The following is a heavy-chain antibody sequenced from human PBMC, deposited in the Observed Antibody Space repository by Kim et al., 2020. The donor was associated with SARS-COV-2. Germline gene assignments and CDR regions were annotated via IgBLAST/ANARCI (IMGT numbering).Heavy chain of an antibody. J-gene: IGHJ6*02. Sequence: SETLSLTCTVSGDSFSSGSYYWSWIRQHPGKGLEYIGYISYNGNTYSNPSLNSRVTISGDTSKNQFSLRLTSVTAADTAVYYCARVALYDILTGDFHYGMDVWGQGTTVTVSS. D-gene: IGHD3-9*01. CDR2: ISYNGNT. CDR1: GDSFSSGSYY. CDR3: ARVALYDILTGDFHYGMDV. V-gene: IGHV4-31*03.